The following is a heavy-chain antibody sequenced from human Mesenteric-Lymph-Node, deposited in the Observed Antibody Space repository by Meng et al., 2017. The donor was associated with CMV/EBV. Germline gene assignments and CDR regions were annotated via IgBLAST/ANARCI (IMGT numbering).Heavy chain of an antibody. CDR2: INQDGSEK. D-gene: IGHD6-6*01. CDR1: GFTFSSNW. CDR3: ARDRIAARSDAFDI. J-gene: IGHJ3*02. V-gene: IGHV3-7*01. Sequence: GESLKISCAASGFTFSSNWMSWVRQAPGKGLEWVANINQDGSEKYFVDSVKGRFTISRDNSKNTLSLQMNSLRAEDTAVYYCARDRIAARSDAFDIWGQGTMVTVSS.